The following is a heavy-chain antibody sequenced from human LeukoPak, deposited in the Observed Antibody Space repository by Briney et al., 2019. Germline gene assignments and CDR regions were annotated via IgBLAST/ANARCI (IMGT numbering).Heavy chain of an antibody. J-gene: IGHJ4*02. Sequence: PGGSLRLSCVASGFTFSSYWMSWVRQAPGKGLEWVANIIQDGSDKYYVDSVKGRFTISRDNAKNSLYLQMNSLRAEDTAVYYCARGLRWQDYWGQGTLVIVSS. CDR1: GFTFSSYW. CDR3: ARGLRWQDY. D-gene: IGHD4-23*01. CDR2: IIQDGSDK. V-gene: IGHV3-7*04.